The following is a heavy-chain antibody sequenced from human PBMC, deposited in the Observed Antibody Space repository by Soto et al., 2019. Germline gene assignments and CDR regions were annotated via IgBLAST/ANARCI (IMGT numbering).Heavy chain of an antibody. J-gene: IGHJ4*02. Sequence: GGSLRLSCAASGFTFSSYAMSWVRQAPGKGLEWVSAISGSGGSTYYADSVKGRFTISRDNSKNTLYLQMNSLRAEDTALYYCAKDGAWFGELLIYYFDYWGQGTLVTVSS. CDR2: ISGSGGST. CDR3: AKDGAWFGELLIYYFDY. CDR1: GFTFSSYA. V-gene: IGHV3-23*01. D-gene: IGHD3-10*01.